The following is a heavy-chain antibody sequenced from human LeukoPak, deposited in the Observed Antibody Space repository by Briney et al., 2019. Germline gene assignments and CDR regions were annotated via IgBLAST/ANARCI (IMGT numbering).Heavy chain of an antibody. V-gene: IGHV1-69*04. CDR3: ARDTRDFWSGYYYYGMDV. D-gene: IGHD3-3*01. Sequence: SVKVSCKASGYTFTSYYMHWVRQAPGQGLEWMGRIIPILGIANYAQKFQGRVTITADKSTSTAYMELSSLRSEDTAVYYCARDTRDFWSGYYYYGMDVWGQGTTVTVSS. CDR1: GYTFTSYY. J-gene: IGHJ6*02. CDR2: IIPILGIA.